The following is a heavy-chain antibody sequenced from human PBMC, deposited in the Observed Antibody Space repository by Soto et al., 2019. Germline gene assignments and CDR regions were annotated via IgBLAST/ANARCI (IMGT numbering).Heavy chain of an antibody. CDR3: ARLQKRGYGYGYYYYYYGMDV. D-gene: IGHD5-18*01. CDR1: GYSFTVYW. V-gene: IGHV5-51*01. J-gene: IGHJ6*02. CDR2: IYPGDSDT. Sequence: GESLKISCKGSGYSFTVYWIGWVRQMPGKGLEWMGIIYPGDSDTRYSPSFQGQVTISADKSISTAYLQWSSLKASDTAMYYCARLQKRGYGYGYYYYYYGMDVWGQGTTVTVSS.